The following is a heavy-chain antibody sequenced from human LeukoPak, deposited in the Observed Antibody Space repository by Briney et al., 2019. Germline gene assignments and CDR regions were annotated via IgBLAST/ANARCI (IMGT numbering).Heavy chain of an antibody. V-gene: IGHV3-30*02. D-gene: IGHD6-13*01. CDR1: GFTFYDYG. Sequence: TGGSLRLSCAASGFTFYDYGMHWVRQAPGKGLEWMAFIRYDGSNKYYADSVKGRFTISRDNSKNTLYLQMNSLRAEDTAAYYCAKDQNGNIAAAGPFDYWGQGTLVTVSS. J-gene: IGHJ4*02. CDR2: IRYDGSNK. CDR3: AKDQNGNIAAAGPFDY.